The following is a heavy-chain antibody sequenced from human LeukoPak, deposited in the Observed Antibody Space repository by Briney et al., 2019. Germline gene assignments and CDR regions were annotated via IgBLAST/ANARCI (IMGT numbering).Heavy chain of an antibody. CDR2: INPGNGNT. CDR1: GYTFTSYT. J-gene: IGHJ4*02. Sequence: GASVKVSCKTSGYTFTSYTVHWVRQAPGQRLEYMGWINPGNGNTKSSQEFQGRVTITRDTSASTAYMELSSLRSEDMAVYYCATELIEVGSGRPGGYWGQGTLVTVSS. CDR3: ATELIEVGSGRPGGY. V-gene: IGHV1-3*03. D-gene: IGHD6-19*01.